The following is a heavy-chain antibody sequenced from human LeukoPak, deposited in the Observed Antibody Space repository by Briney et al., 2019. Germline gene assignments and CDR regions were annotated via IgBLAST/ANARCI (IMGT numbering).Heavy chain of an antibody. CDR2: IYYSGST. V-gene: IGHV4-59*01. CDR1: GGSISSYY. Sequence: SETLSLTCTVSGGSISSYYWSWIRQPPGKGLEWIGYIYYSGSTNYNPSLKSRVTISVDTSKNQFSLKLSSVTAADTAVYYCARTQSTDRYSDYIPFDIWGQGTMVTVSS. D-gene: IGHD4-11*01. J-gene: IGHJ3*02. CDR3: ARTQSTDRYSDYIPFDI.